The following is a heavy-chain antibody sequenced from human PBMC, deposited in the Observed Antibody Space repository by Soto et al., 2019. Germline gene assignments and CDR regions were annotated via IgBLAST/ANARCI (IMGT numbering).Heavy chain of an antibody. Sequence: QITLKESGPTLVKPTQTLTLTCTFSGFSLSTSGVGVGWIRQPPGKALEWLALIYWNDEKRYSPSLKSRLTITKDTSKNQVALTMTNMDPVDTATYYCAHRGPNSEDALYYYYYAMDVWGQGTTVTVSS. V-gene: IGHV2-5*01. J-gene: IGHJ6*02. CDR1: GFSLSTSGVG. D-gene: IGHD2-15*01. CDR3: AHRGPNSEDALYYYYYAMDV. CDR2: IYWNDEK.